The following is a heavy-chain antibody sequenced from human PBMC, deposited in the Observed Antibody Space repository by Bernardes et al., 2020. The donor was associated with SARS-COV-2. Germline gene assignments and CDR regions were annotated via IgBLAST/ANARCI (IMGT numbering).Heavy chain of an antibody. CDR2: IYYSGST. J-gene: IGHJ6*02. CDR3: ASHSGYDYKYGMDV. Sequence: SETLSLTCTVSGGSIRSSSYYWGWIHQPPGKGLEWLGSIYYSGSTYYNPSLKSRVTISVDTSKNQFSLKLSSVTAADTAVYYCASHSGYDYKYGMDVWGQGTTVTVSS. D-gene: IGHD5-12*01. V-gene: IGHV4-39*01. CDR1: GGSIRSSSYY.